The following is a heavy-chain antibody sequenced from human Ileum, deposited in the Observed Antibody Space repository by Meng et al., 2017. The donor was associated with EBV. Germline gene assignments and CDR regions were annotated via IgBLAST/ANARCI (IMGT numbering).Heavy chain of an antibody. CDR2: VNYNGDS. CDR3: ARDLRVGGAFDY. D-gene: IGHD1-26*01. Sequence: QVQLHPAGQGLVRPSETLSLTCTVSGASVTSSGYYWSWLRQSPGKGLEWLGYVNYNGDSTYNPSLKSRVTIFIDTSKKQFYLNLTSATAADTAIYYCARDLRVGGAFDYWGQGTLVTVSS. CDR1: GASVTSSGYY. V-gene: IGHV4-61*08. J-gene: IGHJ4*02.